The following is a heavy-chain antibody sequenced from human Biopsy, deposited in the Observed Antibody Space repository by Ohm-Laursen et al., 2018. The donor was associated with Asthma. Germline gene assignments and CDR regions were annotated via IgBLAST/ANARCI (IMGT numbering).Heavy chain of an antibody. J-gene: IGHJ3*02. D-gene: IGHD5-18*01. CDR2: ISKDASTQ. Sequence: SLRLSCAASGFSFSNFAIHWVRQAPGKGLEWVGVISKDASTQDYADSVKGRFTMARDNYKNTLDLQMNSLREEDTAVYYCVRDDTDDAFDIWGQGTVVSVSS. CDR3: VRDDTDDAFDI. V-gene: IGHV3-30*01. CDR1: GFSFSNFA.